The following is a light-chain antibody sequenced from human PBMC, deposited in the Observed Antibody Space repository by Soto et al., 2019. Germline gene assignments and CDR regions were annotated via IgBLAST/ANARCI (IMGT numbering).Light chain of an antibody. V-gene: IGKV3-20*01. J-gene: IGKJ5*01. CDR2: GTS. CDR3: QQYGSSPPIT. CDR1: QSVSSNY. Sequence: EIVLTQSPGTLSLSPGERATLSCRASQSVSSNYLAWYQQKPGQSPSLLIYGTSSRVTGIPDRFSGSGSGTDFPLTISRLEPEDFAVYYCQQYGSSPPITFGQGTRLEIK.